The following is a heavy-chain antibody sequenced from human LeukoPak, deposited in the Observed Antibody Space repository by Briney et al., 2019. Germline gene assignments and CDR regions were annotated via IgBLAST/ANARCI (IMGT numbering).Heavy chain of an antibody. CDR1: GHSISSGHY. CDR2: IYHSGIT. D-gene: IGHD6-13*01. V-gene: IGHV4-38-2*02. J-gene: IGHJ4*02. Sequence: SGTLSLTCAVSGHSISSGHYWGWIRQPPGKGLEWIGSIYHSGITYYNPSLKSRVTISVDTSKNQFSLKLSSVTAADTAVYYCARDRVSSYYFDYWGQGTLVTVSS. CDR3: ARDRVSSYYFDY.